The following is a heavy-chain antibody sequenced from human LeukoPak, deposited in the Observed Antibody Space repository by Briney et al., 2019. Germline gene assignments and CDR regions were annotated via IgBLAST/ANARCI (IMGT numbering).Heavy chain of an antibody. CDR2: IWYDGSNK. J-gene: IGHJ4*02. CDR1: GFTFSNHG. D-gene: IGHD3-3*01. Sequence: GGSLRLSCAASGFTFSNHGMHWVRQAPGKGLEWVAVIWYDGSNKYYADSMKGRFTFSRDNSKNTLYLQMNSLRVEDTAVYYCARDRGVDYFDYWGQGTLVTVSS. CDR3: ARDRGVDYFDY. V-gene: IGHV3-33*01.